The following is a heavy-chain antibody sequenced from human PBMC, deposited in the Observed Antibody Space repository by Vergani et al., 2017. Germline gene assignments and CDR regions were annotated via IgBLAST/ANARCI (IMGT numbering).Heavy chain of an antibody. CDR1: GFTFSSYA. Sequence: QVQLVESGGGVVQPGRSLRLSCAASGFTFSSYAMHWVRQAPGKGLEWVAVISYDGSNKYYADSVKGRFTISRDNSKNTLYLQMNSLRAEDTAVYYCAGGHGDAPHYWGQGTLVTVSS. D-gene: IGHD4-17*01. CDR2: ISYDGSNK. CDR3: AGGHGDAPHY. J-gene: IGHJ4*02. V-gene: IGHV3-30-3*01.